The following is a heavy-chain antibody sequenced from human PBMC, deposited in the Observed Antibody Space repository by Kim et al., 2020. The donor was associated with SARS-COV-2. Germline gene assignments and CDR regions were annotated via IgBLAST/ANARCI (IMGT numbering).Heavy chain of an antibody. CDR3: YGLGESSSTSTLIRDWYLDR. CDR2: INSDGSST. V-gene: IGHV3-74*01. Sequence: GGSLRLSCAASGFTFSSYWMHWVRQAPGKGLVWVSRINSDGSSTSYADSVKGRFTISRDNAKNTLYLQMNSLRAEDTAVYYCYGLGESSSTSTLIRDWYLDRWGRGTLVAVSS. D-gene: IGHD3-16*02. J-gene: IGHJ2*01. CDR1: GFTFSSYW.